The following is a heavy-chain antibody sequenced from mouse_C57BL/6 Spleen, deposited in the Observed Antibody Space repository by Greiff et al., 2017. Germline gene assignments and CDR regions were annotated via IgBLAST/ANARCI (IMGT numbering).Heavy chain of an antibody. J-gene: IGHJ2*01. CDR2: IDPSDSYP. CDR3: ARGYYGTLFDY. D-gene: IGHD1-1*01. V-gene: IGHV1-69*01. Sequence: QVQLQQPGAELVMPGASVKLSCKASGYTFTSYWMHWVKQRPGQGLEWIGEIDPSDSYPNYNQKFKGKATLTVDKSSSTAYMQLSSLTSEDSSVYYCARGYYGTLFDYWGQGTTLTVSS. CDR1: GYTFTSYW.